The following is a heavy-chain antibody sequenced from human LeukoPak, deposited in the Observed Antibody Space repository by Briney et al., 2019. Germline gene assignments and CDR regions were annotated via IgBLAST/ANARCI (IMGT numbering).Heavy chain of an antibody. CDR2: INPNSGGT. J-gene: IGHJ6*02. CDR1: GYTFTGYY. D-gene: IGHD6-13*01. Sequence: ASVKVSCKASGYTFTGYYMHWVRQAPGQGLEWMGWINPNSGGTNYAQKFQGRVTMTRDTSISTAYMELSRLRSDDTAVYYCARGGIAAAGATSDYYYYYGMDVWGQGTTVTVSS. V-gene: IGHV1-2*02. CDR3: ARGGIAAAGATSDYYYYYGMDV.